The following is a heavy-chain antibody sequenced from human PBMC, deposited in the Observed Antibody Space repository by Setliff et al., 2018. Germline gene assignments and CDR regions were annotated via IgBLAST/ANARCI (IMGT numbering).Heavy chain of an antibody. CDR3: ARDGYFGSGTYNV. J-gene: IGHJ6*02. D-gene: IGHD3-10*01. V-gene: IGHV4-34*01. Sequence: SETLSLTCAVYGGPFSTYYWIWIRQPPGKGLEWMGEINHSGSTNYNTSLKSRVTKSVDTSKNQVSLKLSSVTAADTALYYGARDGYFGSGTYNVWGQGTTVTVSS. CDR1: GGPFSTYY. CDR2: INHSGST.